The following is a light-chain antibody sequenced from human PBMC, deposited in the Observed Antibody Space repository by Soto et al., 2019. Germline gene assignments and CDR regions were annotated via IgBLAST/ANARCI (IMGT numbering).Light chain of an antibody. CDR2: GAS. J-gene: IGKJ5*01. CDR3: QQYNNWPPT. CDR1: QSVSSN. Sequence: IVMTQSPATLSVSPGERATLSCRASQSVSSNLAWYQQKPGQAPRLLLYGASSRATGIPARFSGSGSGTEFTLTISSLQSEDFAFFYCQQYNNWPPTFGQGTRLEIK. V-gene: IGKV3-15*01.